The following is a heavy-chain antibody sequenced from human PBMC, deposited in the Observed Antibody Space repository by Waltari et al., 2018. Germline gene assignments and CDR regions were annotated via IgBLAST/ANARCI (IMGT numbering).Heavy chain of an antibody. J-gene: IGHJ5*02. CDR2: IAYDGSSK. D-gene: IGHD2-15*01. CDR3: AGGEVVADVWT. CDR1: GFTFSSYL. V-gene: IGHV3-30*01. Sequence: VQLVESGGGVVPPGRSLRLSCSTSGFTFSSYLFPWVRQAPGKGLEWVAIIAYDGSSKDYADSVQGRFTISRDASKKTLYLQMNSLRPDDTALYFCAGGEVVADVWTWGQGTLVTVSS.